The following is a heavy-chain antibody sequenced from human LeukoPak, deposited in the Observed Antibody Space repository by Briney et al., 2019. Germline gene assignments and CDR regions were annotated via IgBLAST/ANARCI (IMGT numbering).Heavy chain of an antibody. Sequence: ASVKVSCKASGYTFTGYYMRWVRQAPGQGLEWMGWINPKSGGTNYAQKFQGRVTMTRDTSISTAYMELSRLRSDDTAVYYCAREVAYGDYGLPKKIFDYWGQGTLVTVSS. CDR2: INPKSGGT. J-gene: IGHJ4*02. CDR3: AREVAYGDYGLPKKIFDY. V-gene: IGHV1-2*02. D-gene: IGHD4-17*01. CDR1: GYTFTGYY.